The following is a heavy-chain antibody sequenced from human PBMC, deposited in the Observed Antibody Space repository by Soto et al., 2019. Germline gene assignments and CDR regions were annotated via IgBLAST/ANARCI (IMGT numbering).Heavy chain of an antibody. J-gene: IGHJ4*02. V-gene: IGHV3-48*01. D-gene: IGHD3-3*01. CDR3: AREDTIFGVVTPWYFDY. CDR1: GFTFSSYS. CDR2: ISSSSSTI. Sequence: GGSLRLSCAASGFTFSSYSMNWVRQAPGKGLEWVSYISSSSSTIYYADSVKGRFTISRDNAKNSLYLQMNSLRAEDTAVYYCAREDTIFGVVTPWYFDYWGQGTLVTVSS.